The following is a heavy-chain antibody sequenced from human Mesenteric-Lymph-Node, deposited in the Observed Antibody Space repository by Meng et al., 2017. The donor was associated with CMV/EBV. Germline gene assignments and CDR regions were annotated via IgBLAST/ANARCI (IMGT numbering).Heavy chain of an antibody. CDR3: ARDGCSSTSCPKYFQH. D-gene: IGHD2-2*01. CDR1: GFTFSSYS. Sequence: GESLKISCAASGFTFSSYSMNWVRQAPGKGLEWVSSISSSSSYIYYADSVKGRFTISRDNAKNPLYLQMNSLRAEDTAVYYCARDGCSSTSCPKYFQHWGQGTLVTVSS. CDR2: ISSSSSYI. J-gene: IGHJ1*01. V-gene: IGHV3-21*01.